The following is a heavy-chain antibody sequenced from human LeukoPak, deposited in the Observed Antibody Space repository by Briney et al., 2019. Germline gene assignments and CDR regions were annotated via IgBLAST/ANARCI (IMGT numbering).Heavy chain of an antibody. V-gene: IGHV3-23*01. Sequence: GGSLRLSCAASGFTFSSYAMSWVRQAPGKGLEWVSAISGSGGSTYYADSVKGRFTISRDNSKNTLYLQMNSLGADDTAVYRCVVGHWRNTPGWGQGTLVTVSS. CDR1: GFTFSSYA. CDR3: VVGHWRNTPG. CDR2: ISGSGGST. D-gene: IGHD1/OR15-1a*01. J-gene: IGHJ4*02.